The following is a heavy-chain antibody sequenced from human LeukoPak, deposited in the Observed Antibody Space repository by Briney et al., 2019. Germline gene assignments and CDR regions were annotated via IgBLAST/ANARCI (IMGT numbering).Heavy chain of an antibody. CDR3: ARGHYGLDV. Sequence: GGSLRLSCAASGFPFSTYAMSWVRQAPGKGLEWVAYIKKEDGSEKYYMDSVKGRFTISRDNAKNSLYLQMNSLRAEDTAVYYCARGHYGLDVWGQGTTVTVSS. J-gene: IGHJ6*02. CDR2: IKKEDGSEK. V-gene: IGHV3-7*01. CDR1: GFPFSTYA.